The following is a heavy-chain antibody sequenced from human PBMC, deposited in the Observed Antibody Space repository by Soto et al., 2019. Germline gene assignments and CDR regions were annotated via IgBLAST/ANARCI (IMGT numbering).Heavy chain of an antibody. CDR2: IDPSDSYT. D-gene: IGHD2-21*02. Sequence: GESLKISCKGSGYSFTIYWISWVRQMPGKGLEWMGRIDPSDSYTNYSPSFQGHVTISADKSISTAYLQWSSLKASDTAMYYCARQTAPLAYCGGDCYYNAFDIWGQGTMVTVSS. CDR1: GYSFTIYW. J-gene: IGHJ3*02. CDR3: ARQTAPLAYCGGDCYYNAFDI. V-gene: IGHV5-10-1*01.